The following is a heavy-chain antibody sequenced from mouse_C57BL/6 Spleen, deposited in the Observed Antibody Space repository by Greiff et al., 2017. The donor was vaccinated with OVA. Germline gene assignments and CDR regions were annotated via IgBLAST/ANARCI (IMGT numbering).Heavy chain of an antibody. CDR1: GYTFTDYE. CDR3: TRPEYCGSSYWFAY. CDR2: IDPESGGT. J-gene: IGHJ3*01. V-gene: IGHV1-15*01. D-gene: IGHD1-1*01. Sequence: VQLQQSGAELVRPGASVTLSCKASGYTFTDYEMHWVRQTPVHGLEWIGAIDPESGGTASNQKFKGKAILTADKSSSTAYMELRSLTSDDSAIYYCTRPEYCGSSYWFAYWGQGTLVTVSA.